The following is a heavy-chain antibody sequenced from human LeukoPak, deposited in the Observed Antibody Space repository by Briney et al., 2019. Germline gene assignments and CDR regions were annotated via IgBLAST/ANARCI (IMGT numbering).Heavy chain of an antibody. D-gene: IGHD6-13*01. Sequence: ASVKVSCKASGYTSTSYYMHWVRQAPGQGLEWMGIINPSGGSTSYAQKFQGRVTMTRDMSTSTVYMELSSLRSEDTAVYSCARDSSQGAKEYYFDYWGQGTLVTVSS. CDR1: GYTSTSYY. J-gene: IGHJ4*02. V-gene: IGHV1-46*01. CDR3: ARDSSQGAKEYYFDY. CDR2: INPSGGST.